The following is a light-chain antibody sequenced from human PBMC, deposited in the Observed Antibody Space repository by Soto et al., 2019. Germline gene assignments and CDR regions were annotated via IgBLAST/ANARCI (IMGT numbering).Light chain of an antibody. J-gene: IGKJ1*01. CDR3: QQTYSTPWT. Sequence: DIQMTQSPSSLSASVGDRVTISCQASQGISRSLAWYQQRPGKAPKVLIYAASSLESGVPSRFSGSRAGTDFTLTISSLQPEDFATYSCQQTYSTPWTFGQGTKVDIK. V-gene: IGKV1-12*01. CDR2: AAS. CDR1: QGISRS.